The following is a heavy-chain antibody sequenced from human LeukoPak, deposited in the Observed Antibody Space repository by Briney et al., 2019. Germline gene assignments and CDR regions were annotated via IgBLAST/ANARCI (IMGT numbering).Heavy chain of an antibody. CDR2: IYYSGST. Sequence: SETLSLTCTVSGASISSYYWSWIRQPPGKGLEWIGYIYYSGSTNYYPSLKIRVTISVDTSKNQFSLKLSSVTAADTAVYYCAREYYYGSGTDAFDIWGQGTMVTVSS. CDR1: GASISSYY. D-gene: IGHD3-10*01. J-gene: IGHJ3*02. V-gene: IGHV4-59*01. CDR3: AREYYYGSGTDAFDI.